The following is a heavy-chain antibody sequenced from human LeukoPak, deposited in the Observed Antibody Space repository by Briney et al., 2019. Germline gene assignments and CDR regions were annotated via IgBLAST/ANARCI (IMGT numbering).Heavy chain of an antibody. Sequence: PGGSLRLSCAASGFTVSSNYMSWVRQAPGKGLEWVSGISWNSGIIDYADSVKGRFTISRDNAKNSLYLQVNSLRAEDTALYYCVKVRGYSYGYFDYWGQGTLVTVSS. J-gene: IGHJ4*02. CDR1: GFTVSSNY. CDR3: VKVRGYSYGYFDY. V-gene: IGHV3-9*01. D-gene: IGHD5-18*01. CDR2: ISWNSGII.